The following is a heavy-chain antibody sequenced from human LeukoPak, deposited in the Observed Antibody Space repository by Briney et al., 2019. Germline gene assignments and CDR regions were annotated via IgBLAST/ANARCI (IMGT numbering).Heavy chain of an antibody. J-gene: IGHJ4*02. CDR3: ARQVIAARPFDY. V-gene: IGHV5-51*01. CDR2: IYPGDSDT. Sequence: GGSLQISCQGSGYSFTSYWIGWVRQMPGKGLEWMGIIYPGDSDTRYSPSFQGQVTISSDKSISTAYLQWSSLKASDTAMYYCARQVIAARPFDYWGQGTLVTVSS. CDR1: GYSFTSYW. D-gene: IGHD6-6*01.